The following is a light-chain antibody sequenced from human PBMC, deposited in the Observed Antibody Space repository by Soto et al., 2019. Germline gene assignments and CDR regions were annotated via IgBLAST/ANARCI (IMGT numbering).Light chain of an antibody. V-gene: IGKV3-20*01. CDR3: LQYDGWPLT. J-gene: IGKJ5*01. CDR2: AAS. Sequence: EIVLTQSPGTLYLSPGERATLSCRASQSVSSNYLAWYQQKRGQAPRLLIYAASARATGIPDRFSGSGSGTDFTLTISRLEPEDFVVYYCLQYDGWPLTFGQGTRLEIK. CDR1: QSVSSNY.